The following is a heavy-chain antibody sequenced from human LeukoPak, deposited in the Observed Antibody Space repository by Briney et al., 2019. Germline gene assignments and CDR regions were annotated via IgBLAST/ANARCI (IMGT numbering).Heavy chain of an antibody. CDR2: ISSSSSTI. J-gene: IGHJ4*02. CDR1: GFTFSSYS. Sequence: GGSLRLSCAASGFTFSSYSMNWVRQAPGKGLEWVSYISSSSSTIYYADSVKGRFTISRDNAKNSLYLQMNSLRAEDTAVYYCARDQINSSGNKPPFDYWGRGTLVTVSS. D-gene: IGHD1-26*01. V-gene: IGHV3-48*04. CDR3: ARDQINSSGNKPPFDY.